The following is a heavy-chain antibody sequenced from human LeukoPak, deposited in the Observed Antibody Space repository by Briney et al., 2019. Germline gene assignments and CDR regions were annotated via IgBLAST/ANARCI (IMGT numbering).Heavy chain of an antibody. D-gene: IGHD4-17*01. CDR2: IKQDGSEK. J-gene: IGHJ4*02. Sequence: GGSLRLSCAASGFILSSYWMSWVRQAPGKGLEWVANIKQDGSEKYHVDSVKGRFTISRDNAKHSLYLQMNSLRAEDTAVYYCARDRLYGPPDYWGQGTLVTVSS. CDR1: GFILSSYW. CDR3: ARDRLYGPPDY. V-gene: IGHV3-7*01.